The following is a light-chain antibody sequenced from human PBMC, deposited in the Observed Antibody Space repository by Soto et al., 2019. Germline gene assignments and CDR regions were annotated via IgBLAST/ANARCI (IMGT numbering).Light chain of an antibody. V-gene: IGKV3-15*01. CDR3: QQYNNWPPKT. CDR2: GAS. J-gene: IGKJ1*01. Sequence: EIVMTQSPATLSVSPGERATLSCRASQSVSSNLAWYQQKPGQAPRLLIYGASTRATGIPARFSGSGSGTEFTLTISSLQSEDFAVYYCQQYNNWPPKTFGHGTKVEIE. CDR1: QSVSSN.